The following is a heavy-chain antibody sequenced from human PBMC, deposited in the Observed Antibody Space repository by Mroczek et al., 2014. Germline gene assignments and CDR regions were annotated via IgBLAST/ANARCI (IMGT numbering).Heavy chain of an antibody. J-gene: IGHJ6*03. Sequence: VQLVESGPGLVKPSQTLSLTCTVSGGSISSGGYYWSWIRQHPGKGLEWIGYIYYSGSTYYNPSLKSRVTISVDTSKNQFSLKLSSVTAADTAVYYCARDDFKVGCSGGSCYSVAPPYYMDVWGKGTTVTVSS. D-gene: IGHD2-15*01. V-gene: IGHV4-31*03. CDR3: ARDDFKVGCSGGSCYSVAPPYYMDV. CDR2: IYYSGST. CDR1: GGSISSGGYY.